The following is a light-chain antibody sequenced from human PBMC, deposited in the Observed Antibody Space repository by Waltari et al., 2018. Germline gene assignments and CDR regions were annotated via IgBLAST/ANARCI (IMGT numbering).Light chain of an antibody. CDR1: GRDVGGYNY. J-gene: IGLJ2*01. CDR2: EVS. V-gene: IGLV2-8*01. CDR3: SSYAGSNNFI. Sequence: QSALTQPPPAYGSSGQSVTISSPGTGRDVGGYNYVYWYQQHPGKAPKLMIYEVSKRPSGVPDRFSGSKSGNTASLTVTGLQAEDEADYYCSSYAGSNNFIFGGGTKLTVL.